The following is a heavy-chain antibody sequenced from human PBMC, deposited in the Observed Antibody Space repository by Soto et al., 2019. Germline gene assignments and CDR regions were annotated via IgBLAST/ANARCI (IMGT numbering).Heavy chain of an antibody. J-gene: IGHJ6*02. CDR2: INPKFGDT. V-gene: IGHV1-2*02. Sequence: QVQLVQSGAEVKEPGASVRVSCEASGYTFTAYHIHWVRQAPGQGLEWMGWINPKFGDTTDAQDFHGRASKTRDMSISAVYMELSRLTSDDTAIYYCARNLDYYYGRGSGNGHGVWGQGTTVTVFS. CDR1: GYTFTAYH. D-gene: IGHD3-10*02. CDR3: ARNLDYYYGRGSGNGHGV.